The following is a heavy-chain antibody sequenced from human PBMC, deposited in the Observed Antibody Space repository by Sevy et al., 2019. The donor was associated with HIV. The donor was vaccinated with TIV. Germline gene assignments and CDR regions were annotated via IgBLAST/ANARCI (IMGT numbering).Heavy chain of an antibody. Sequence: ASVKVSCKASGYTFTDYYIHWVRQAPGQGLEWMGWINPKSGGTNYAQKFHGRVTMTRDTSISTANMELSRLRSDETAVYYCARVVEPAGIDPYYYGVDVWGPGATVTVSS. CDR1: GYTFTDYY. CDR2: INPKSGGT. D-gene: IGHD2-2*02. CDR3: ARVVEPAGIDPYYYGVDV. J-gene: IGHJ6*02. V-gene: IGHV1-2*02.